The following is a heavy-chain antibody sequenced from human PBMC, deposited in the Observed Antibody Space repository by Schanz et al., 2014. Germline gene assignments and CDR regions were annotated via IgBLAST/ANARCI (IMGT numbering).Heavy chain of an antibody. CDR1: GFTFSTYA. CDR2: LSGSGGST. CDR3: ASPSGYSDYGTYFDF. J-gene: IGHJ4*02. D-gene: IGHD5-12*01. V-gene: IGHV3-23*04. Sequence: VQLVESGGGLVKPGGSLRLSCAASGFTFSTYAMSWVRQAPGKGLEWVSALSGSGGSTYYADSVKGRFTISRDNSKNTLYLQMNSLRTEDTAVYYCASPSGYSDYGTYFDFWGQGTLVTVSS.